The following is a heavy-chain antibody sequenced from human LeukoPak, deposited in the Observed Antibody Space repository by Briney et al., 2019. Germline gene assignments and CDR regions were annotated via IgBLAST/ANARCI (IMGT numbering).Heavy chain of an antibody. J-gene: IGHJ3*02. CDR3: ARDPYRFAFDI. CDR2: INVDGTAE. CDR1: GFSFSTIY. D-gene: IGHD1-26*01. V-gene: IGHV3-7*03. Sequence: GGSLRLSCAASGFSFSTIYMSWVRQTPGQGLEWVANINVDGTAEYYVDSVKGRFTISRDNTKNSLYLQMNSLRAEDTAVYYCARDPYRFAFDIWGQGTVVLVSS.